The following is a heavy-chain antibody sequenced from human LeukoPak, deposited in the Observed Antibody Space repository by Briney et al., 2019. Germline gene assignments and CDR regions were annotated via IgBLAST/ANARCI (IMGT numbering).Heavy chain of an antibody. V-gene: IGHV1-18*01. CDR2: ISTYNGNT. CDR3: ARTHYDSSGYPADY. D-gene: IGHD3-22*01. J-gene: IGHJ4*02. CDR1: GYTFTSYG. Sequence: GASVKVSCKASGYTFTSYGISWVRQAPGLGLEWMGWISTYNGNTNYAQKLQGRVTMTTDTSTSTAYMELRSLRSDDTAVYYCARTHYDSSGYPADYWGQGTLVTVSS.